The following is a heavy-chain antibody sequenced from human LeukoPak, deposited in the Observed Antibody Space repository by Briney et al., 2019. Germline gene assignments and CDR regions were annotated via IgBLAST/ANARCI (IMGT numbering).Heavy chain of an antibody. D-gene: IGHD2-2*01. CDR3: ARSRCSSTSCYRFDY. V-gene: IGHV1-18*01. Sequence: ASVKVSCKASGYTFSSYGISWVRQAPGQGLEWMGWINTYNDNTNYAQKLQGRVTMTTDTSTTTAYMELRSLRSDDTAVYYCARSRCSSTSCYRFDYWGQGTLVTVSS. J-gene: IGHJ4*02. CDR1: GYTFSSYG. CDR2: INTYNDNT.